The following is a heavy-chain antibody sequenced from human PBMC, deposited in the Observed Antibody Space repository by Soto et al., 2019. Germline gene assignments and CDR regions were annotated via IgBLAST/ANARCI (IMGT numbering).Heavy chain of an antibody. D-gene: IGHD1-26*01. CDR1: GGSFSGYY. CDR3: ARRVVGALDY. J-gene: IGHJ4*02. V-gene: IGHV4-34*01. CDR2: INHSGST. Sequence: SETLSLTCAVYGGSFSGYYWSWIRQPPGKGLGWIGEINHSGSTNYNPSLKSRVTISVDTSKNQFSLKLSSVTAADTAVYYCARRVVGALDYWGQGTLVTVSS.